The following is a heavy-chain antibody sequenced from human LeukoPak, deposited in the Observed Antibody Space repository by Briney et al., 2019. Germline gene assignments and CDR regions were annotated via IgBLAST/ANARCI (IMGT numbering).Heavy chain of an antibody. Sequence: PGGSLRLSSPAPGFAFTRYSINWGRPAPGKGLECVSSISIRGSFIYYADSVKGPFTISRDNAKKSVFLQMNSLRAEDSAVYYCAREPTGDYWGQGMLVTVSS. CDR3: AREPTGDY. CDR1: GFAFTRYS. V-gene: IGHV3-21*01. J-gene: IGHJ4*02. D-gene: IGHD1-1*01. CDR2: ISIRGSFI.